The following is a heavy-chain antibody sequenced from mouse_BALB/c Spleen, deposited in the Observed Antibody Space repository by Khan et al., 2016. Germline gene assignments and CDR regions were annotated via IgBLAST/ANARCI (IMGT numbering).Heavy chain of an antibody. CDR2: ISDGGSYT. CDR1: GFTFSDYY. CDR3: ARDLNWYFDV. J-gene: IGHJ1*01. V-gene: IGHV5-4*02. Sequence: EVELVESGGGLVKPGGSLKLSCAASGFTFSDYYMYWVRQTPEKRLEWVATISDGGSYTYYPDSVKGRFTISRDNAKNNLYLQMSSLKSKDTAMYYCARDLNWYFDVWGAGTTVTVSS.